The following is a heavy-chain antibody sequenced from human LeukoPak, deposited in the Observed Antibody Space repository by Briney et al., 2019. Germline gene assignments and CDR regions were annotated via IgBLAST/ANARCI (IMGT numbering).Heavy chain of an antibody. CDR3: ARDRWVYYDSSGYYSAFDI. CDR1: GFTFSSYA. D-gene: IGHD3-22*01. Sequence: GGSLRLSCAASGFTFSSYAMSWVRQAPGKGLEWVSAISGSGGSTYYADSVKGRFTISRDNSKNTLYLQMNSLRAEDTAVYYCARDRWVYYDSSGYYSAFDIWGQGTMVTVSS. J-gene: IGHJ3*02. V-gene: IGHV3-23*01. CDR2: ISGSGGST.